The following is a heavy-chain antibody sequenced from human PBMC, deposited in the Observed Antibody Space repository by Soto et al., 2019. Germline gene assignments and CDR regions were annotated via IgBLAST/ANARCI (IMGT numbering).Heavy chain of an antibody. CDR1: GFTFSSYG. V-gene: IGHV3-30*18. J-gene: IGHJ4*02. CDR2: ISYDGSNT. Sequence: QVQLVESGGGVVQPGRSLRLSCVASGFTFSSYGMHWVRQAPGKGLEWVAIISYDGSNTYYADSVKGRFTIARDNSKNTLYLEMISLRAEDTSVYYCAKEGGLSGSYYISSSYYFDYWCQGTLVTVSS. CDR3: AKEGGLSGSYYISSSYYFDY. D-gene: IGHD1-26*01.